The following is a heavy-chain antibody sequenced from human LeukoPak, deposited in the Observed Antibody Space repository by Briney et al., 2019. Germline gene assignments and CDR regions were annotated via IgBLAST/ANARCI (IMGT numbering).Heavy chain of an antibody. CDR2: ISTDNGDT. CDR1: GYTFTTYG. CDR3: ARTAIGERVVVVPAAIDWFDP. V-gene: IGHV1-18*01. J-gene: IGHJ5*02. D-gene: IGHD2-2*01. Sequence: ASEKVSCKSSGYTFTTYGITWVRQAPGQGLEWMGWISTDNGDTNYAQKLQGRVTMTTDTSTSTAYMELRSLRSDDTAVYYCARTAIGERVVVVPAAIDWFDPWGQGTLVTVSS.